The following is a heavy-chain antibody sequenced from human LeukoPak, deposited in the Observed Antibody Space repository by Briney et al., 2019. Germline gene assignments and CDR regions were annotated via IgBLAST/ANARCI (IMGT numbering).Heavy chain of an antibody. CDR3: ARQGGYIISSFDS. V-gene: IGHV4-59*08. Sequence: SETLSLTCTVSGGSISSYYWSWIRQPPGKGLEWIGYIYYSGSTNYNPSLKSRVTISVDTSKNQFSLKLSSVTAADTAVYYCARQGGYIISSFDSWGQGTLVTVSS. CDR1: GGSISSYY. D-gene: IGHD6-6*01. CDR2: IYYSGST. J-gene: IGHJ4*02.